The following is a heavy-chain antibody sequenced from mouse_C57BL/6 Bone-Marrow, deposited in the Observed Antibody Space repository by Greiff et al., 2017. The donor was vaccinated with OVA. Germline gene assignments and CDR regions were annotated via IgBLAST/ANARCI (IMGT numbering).Heavy chain of an antibody. Sequence: QVQLQQPGAELVRPGTSVKLSCKASGYTFTSYWLPWVKQRPGKGLEWIGVIDPSDSYTNYNQKFKGKATLTVDTSSSSAYMQLSSLTSEDSAVYYCARSGQLRLRGYYAMDYWGQGTSVTVSS. CDR2: IDPSDSYT. D-gene: IGHD3-2*02. V-gene: IGHV1-59*01. CDR1: GYTFTSYW. CDR3: ARSGQLRLRGYYAMDY. J-gene: IGHJ4*01.